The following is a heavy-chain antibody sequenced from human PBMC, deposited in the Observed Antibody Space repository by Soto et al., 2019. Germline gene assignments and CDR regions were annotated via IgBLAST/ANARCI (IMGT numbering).Heavy chain of an antibody. CDR2: IIPIFGTA. J-gene: IGHJ3*02. CDR3: ARGVVVVAAGYAFDI. D-gene: IGHD2-15*01. CDR1: GGTFSSYA. Sequence: QAQLVQSGAEVKKPGSSVKVSCKASGGTFSSYAISWVRQAPGQGLEWMGGIIPIFGTANYAQKFQGRVTTAADESARTGYMELSSLRSEDTVVYYCARGVVVVAAGYAFDIWGQGTMVTVSS. V-gene: IGHV1-69*19.